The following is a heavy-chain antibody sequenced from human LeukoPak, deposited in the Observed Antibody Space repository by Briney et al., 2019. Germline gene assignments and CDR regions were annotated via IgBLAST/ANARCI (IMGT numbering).Heavy chain of an antibody. CDR3: MVAAPSGVDY. D-gene: IGHD2-15*01. V-gene: IGHV3-30*02. CDR1: GFTFSSYG. Sequence: HPGGSLRLSCAASGFTFSSYGMHWVRQAPGKGLEWVAVIWYGGSNKYYADSVKGRFTISRDNSKNTLYLQMNSLRAEDTAVYYCMVAAPSGVDYWGQGTLVTVSS. CDR2: IWYGGSNK. J-gene: IGHJ4*02.